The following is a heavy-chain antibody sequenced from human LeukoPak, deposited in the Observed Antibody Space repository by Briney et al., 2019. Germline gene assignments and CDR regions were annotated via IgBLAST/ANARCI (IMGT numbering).Heavy chain of an antibody. D-gene: IGHD6-13*01. V-gene: IGHV3-48*03. CDR2: ISSSGSTI. CDR1: GFTFSSYE. Sequence: PGGSLRLSCAASGFTFSSYEMNWVRQAPGKGLEWVSYISSSGSTIYYADSVKGRFTISRDNAKNSLYLQMNSLRAEDTAVYYCARDLGAGRSFWFDPWGQGTLVTVSS. J-gene: IGHJ5*02. CDR3: ARDLGAGRSFWFDP.